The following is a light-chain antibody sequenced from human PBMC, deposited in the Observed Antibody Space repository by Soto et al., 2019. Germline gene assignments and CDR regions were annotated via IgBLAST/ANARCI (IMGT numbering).Light chain of an antibody. CDR3: AAWDGSLYGWL. CDR2: KND. J-gene: IGLJ3*02. CDR1: NSNIGRNT. Sequence: QSVLTQPPSASGTPGQRVTISCSGSNSNIGRNTVNWYQQFPGTAPKLLIYKNDQRPSGVPDRYSGSKSGTSASLAISGLQSEDEADYYCAAWDGSLYGWLFGGGTKLTVL. V-gene: IGLV1-44*01.